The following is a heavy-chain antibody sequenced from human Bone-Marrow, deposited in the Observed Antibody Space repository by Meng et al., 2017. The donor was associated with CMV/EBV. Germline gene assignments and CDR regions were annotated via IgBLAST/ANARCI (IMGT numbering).Heavy chain of an antibody. J-gene: IGHJ6*02. D-gene: IGHD2-2*01. V-gene: IGHV4-61*01. CDR1: GGSVSSGSYY. CDR3: ASNRIVVVPAAMDYYYYYGMDV. CDR2: INHSGST. Sequence: SETLSLTCTVSGGSVSSGSYYWSWIRQPPGKGLEWIGEINHSGSTNYNPSLKSRVTISVDTSKNQFSLKLSSVTAADTAVYYCASNRIVVVPAAMDYYYYYGMDVWGQGTTVTVSS.